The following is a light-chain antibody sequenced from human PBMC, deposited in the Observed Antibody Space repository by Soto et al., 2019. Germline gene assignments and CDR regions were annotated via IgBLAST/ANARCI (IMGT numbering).Light chain of an antibody. Sequence: DIVMTQSPLSLPVTPGEPASISCRSNQSLLHSNGYNYLGWYLQKPGQSPQLLIYLGSNRASGVPDRFSGSGSGTEFTLKISSVEAEDVGVYYCMQAIQCPPTFGQGTKVEI. V-gene: IGKV2-28*01. J-gene: IGKJ1*01. CDR2: LGS. CDR3: MQAIQCPPT. CDR1: QSLLHSNGYNY.